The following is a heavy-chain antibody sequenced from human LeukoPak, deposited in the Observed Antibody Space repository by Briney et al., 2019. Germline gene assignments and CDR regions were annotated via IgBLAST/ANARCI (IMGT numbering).Heavy chain of an antibody. Sequence: GRSLRLSCAASGFTFSSYGMHWVRQAPGKGLEWVAVISYDGSNKYYADSVKGRFTISRDNSKNTLYLQMNSLRAEDTAVYYCAKDHSSSWPLDYWGQGTLVTVSS. V-gene: IGHV3-30*18. CDR1: GFTFSSYG. CDR2: ISYDGSNK. D-gene: IGHD6-13*01. CDR3: AKDHSSSWPLDY. J-gene: IGHJ4*02.